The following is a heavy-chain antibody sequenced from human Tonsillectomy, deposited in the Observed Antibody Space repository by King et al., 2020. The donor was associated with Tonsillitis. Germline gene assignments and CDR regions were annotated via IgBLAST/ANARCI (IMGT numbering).Heavy chain of an antibody. V-gene: IGHV5-51*03. D-gene: IGHD3-22*01. CDR1: GYSFTSYW. CDR2: IYPGDSDT. Sequence: QLVQSGAEVKKPGESLKISCKGSGYSFTSYWIGWVRQMPGKGLEWMGIIYPGDSDTRYSPSFQGQVTISADKSISTAYLQWSSLKASDTAMYYCARPYYDRHVSVFLFDYWGQGSLVTVAS. J-gene: IGHJ4*02. CDR3: ARPYYDRHVSVFLFDY.